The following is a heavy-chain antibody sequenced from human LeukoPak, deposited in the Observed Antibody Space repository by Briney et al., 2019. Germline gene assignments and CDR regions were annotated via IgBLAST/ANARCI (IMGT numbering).Heavy chain of an antibody. CDR2: IFYTGST. D-gene: IGHD3-9*01. J-gene: IGHJ3*02. V-gene: IGHV4-59*01. CDR1: GRSISSYY. Sequence: SETLSLTCTVSGRSISSYYWSWIRQPPGKGLEWIGYIFYTGSTNYNPSLKSRVTISVDTSKNQFSLKLNSVSAADTVVYYCARDGAVDILAGYGAFDNWGQGTMVTVSS. CDR3: ARDGAVDILAGYGAFDN.